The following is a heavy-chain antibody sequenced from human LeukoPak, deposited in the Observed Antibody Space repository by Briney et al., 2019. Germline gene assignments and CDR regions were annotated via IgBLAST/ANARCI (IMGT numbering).Heavy chain of an antibody. V-gene: IGHV3-11*04. CDR3: ARDQDYYGSGSYLGY. D-gene: IGHD3-10*01. CDR1: GFTFSDYY. CDR2: ISSSGSTI. J-gene: IGHJ4*02. Sequence: GGSLRLSCAATGFTFSDYYMSWIRQAPGKGLEWVSYISSSGSTIYYADSVKGRFTISRDNAKNSLYLQMNSLRAEDTAVYYCARDQDYYGSGSYLGYWGQGTLVTVSS.